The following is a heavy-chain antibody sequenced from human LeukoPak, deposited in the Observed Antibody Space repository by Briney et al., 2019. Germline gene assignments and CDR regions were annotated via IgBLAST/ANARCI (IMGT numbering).Heavy chain of an antibody. Sequence: GASVKVSCKASGYTFTSYDINWVRQATGQGLEWMGWMNPNSGNTGYAQKFQGRVTMTEDTSTDTAYMELSSLRSEDTAVYYCATDLLTTVTPTQNWGQGTLVTVSS. D-gene: IGHD4-17*01. CDR2: MNPNSGNT. CDR3: ATDLLTTVTPTQN. J-gene: IGHJ4*02. V-gene: IGHV1-8*01. CDR1: GYTFTSYD.